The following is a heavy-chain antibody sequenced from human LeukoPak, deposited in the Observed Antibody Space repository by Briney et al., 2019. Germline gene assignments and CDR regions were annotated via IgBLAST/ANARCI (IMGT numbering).Heavy chain of an antibody. CDR1: GYTFTGYY. J-gene: IGHJ5*02. CDR3: ARVPPLWFVESDNWFDP. CDR2: ISAYNGNT. D-gene: IGHD3-10*01. V-gene: IGHV1-18*04. Sequence: ASVKVSCEASGYTFTGYYMHWVRQAPGQGLEWMGWISAYNGNTNYAQKLQGRVTMTTDTSTSTAHMELRSLSSDDTAVLYGARVPPLWFVESDNWFDPWGQGTLVTVSS.